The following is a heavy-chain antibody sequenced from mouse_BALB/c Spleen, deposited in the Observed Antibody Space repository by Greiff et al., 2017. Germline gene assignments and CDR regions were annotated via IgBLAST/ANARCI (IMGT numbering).Heavy chain of an antibody. CDR3: ARERPPYYAMDY. CDR1: GYSITSDYA. Sequence: EVQLQQSGPGLVKPSQSLSLTCTVTGYSITSDYAWTWIRQFPGNKLEWMGYISYSGSTSYNPSLKSRISITRDTSKNQFFLQLNSVTTEDTATYYCARERPPYYAMDYWGQGTSVTVSS. D-gene: IGHD1-2*01. J-gene: IGHJ4*01. CDR2: ISYSGST. V-gene: IGHV3-2*02.